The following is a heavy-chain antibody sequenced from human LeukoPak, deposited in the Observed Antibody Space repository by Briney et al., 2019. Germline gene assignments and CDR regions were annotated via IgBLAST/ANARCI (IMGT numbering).Heavy chain of an antibody. D-gene: IGHD3-22*01. V-gene: IGHV3-11*03. Sequence: GGSLRLSCAASGFTFSDYYMSWIRQAPGKGLEWVSYISSSSSYTNYADSVKGRFTISRDNAKNSLYLQMNSLRAEDTAVYYCASNKDYYDSSGYSYDAFDIWGQGTMVTVSS. CDR1: GFTFSDYY. J-gene: IGHJ3*02. CDR2: ISSSSSYT. CDR3: ASNKDYYDSSGYSYDAFDI.